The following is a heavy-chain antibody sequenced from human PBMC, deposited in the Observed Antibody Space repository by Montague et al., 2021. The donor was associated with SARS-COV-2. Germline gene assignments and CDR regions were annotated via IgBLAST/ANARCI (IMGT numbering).Heavy chain of an antibody. J-gene: IGHJ4*02. V-gene: IGHV4-59*01. D-gene: IGHD5-24*01. CDR3: ARVFPRWLQLDPYFDY. CDR2: IYYSGST. Sequence: SETLSLTCTVSGGSISSYYWSWIRQPPGKGLEWIGYIYYSGSTNYNPSLKSRVTISVDTSKNQFSLKLNSVTAADTAVYYCARVFPRWLQLDPYFDYWGQGTLVTVSS. CDR1: GGSISSYY.